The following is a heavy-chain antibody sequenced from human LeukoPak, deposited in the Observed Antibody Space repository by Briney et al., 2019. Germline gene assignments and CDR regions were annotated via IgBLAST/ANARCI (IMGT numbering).Heavy chain of an antibody. CDR1: GYTFTGYY. Sequence: ASVKVSCKASGYTFTGYYMHWVQQAPGQGLEWMGWINPNSGGTNYAQKFQGRVTMTRDTSISTAYMELSRLRSDDTAVYYCARDRIRRTYYYDSSGSLFDYWGQGTLVTVSS. D-gene: IGHD3-22*01. J-gene: IGHJ4*02. CDR3: ARDRIRRTYYYDSSGSLFDY. CDR2: INPNSGGT. V-gene: IGHV1-2*02.